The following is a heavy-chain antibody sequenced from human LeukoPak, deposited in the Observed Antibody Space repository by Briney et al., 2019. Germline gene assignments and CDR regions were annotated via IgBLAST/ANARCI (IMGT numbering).Heavy chain of an antibody. CDR3: STGAGHAFDS. V-gene: IGHV3-74*01. Sequence: GGSPRLSCAPSGFTLSSYWMHCVPQVPGKGLVWVSRINSDGSRTSYADSVKGRFTISKNNAKNTLNGQMNSLRAEDTAVYYGSTGAGHAFDSWGRGTMVTVSS. CDR1: GFTLSSYW. CDR2: INSDGSRT. J-gene: IGHJ3*02. D-gene: IGHD1-14*01.